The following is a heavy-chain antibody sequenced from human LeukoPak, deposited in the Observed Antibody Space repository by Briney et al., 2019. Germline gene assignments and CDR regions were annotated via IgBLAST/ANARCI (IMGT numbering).Heavy chain of an antibody. J-gene: IGHJ4*02. CDR2: IYYSGST. CDR3: ARDRVVGATALDY. D-gene: IGHD1-26*01. V-gene: IGHV4-39*07. Sequence: SETLSLTCTVSGGSISSSSYYWGWIRQPPGKGLEWIGSIYYSGSTYYNPSLKSRVTISVDTSKNQFSLKLSSVTAADTAVYYCARDRVVGATALDYWGQGTLVTVSS. CDR1: GGSISSSSYY.